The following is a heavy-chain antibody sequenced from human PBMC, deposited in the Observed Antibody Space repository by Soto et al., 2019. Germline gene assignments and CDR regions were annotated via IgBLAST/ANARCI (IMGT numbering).Heavy chain of an antibody. CDR1: GFTVSGNY. Sequence: GVLRLSCAASGFTVSGNYMSWVRQAPGKGLEWVSVIYSGGSTYYADSVKGRFTISRDNSKNTLYFQMNSLRAEDTAVYYCATTPGIAVAGTEYWCQVNLVTVCS. J-gene: IGHJ4*02. V-gene: IGHV3-53*01. D-gene: IGHD6-19*01. CDR3: ATTPGIAVAGTEY. CDR2: IYSGGST.